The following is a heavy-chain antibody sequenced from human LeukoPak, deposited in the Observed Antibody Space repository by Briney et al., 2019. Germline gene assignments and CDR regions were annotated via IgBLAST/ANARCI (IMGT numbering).Heavy chain of an antibody. V-gene: IGHV3-66*01. CDR2: IYNSGGT. CDR3: ARASFWFDYSGYYFDS. J-gene: IGHJ4*02. Sequence: GGSLRLSCAASGFTISSNYMSWVRQAPGEGLEWVSVIYNSGGTYYADSVKGRFTISRDNSKNTVSLQMNSLRAEDTAVYYCARASFWFDYSGYYFDSWGQGTLVTVSS. CDR1: GFTISSNY. D-gene: IGHD2-15*01.